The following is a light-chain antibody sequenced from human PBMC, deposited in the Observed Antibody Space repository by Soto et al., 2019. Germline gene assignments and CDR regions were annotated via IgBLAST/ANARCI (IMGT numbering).Light chain of an antibody. Sequence: IVMTQSPATLSMSPGERATLSCRASQRVYSNLAWYQQRPGQAPRLLIYGAYTRATGIPVRFSGSGSGTDFTLTISRLEPEDFAVYYCQQYGSSPPVTFGQGTKVDIK. J-gene: IGKJ1*01. CDR1: QRVYSN. CDR3: QQYGSSPPVT. CDR2: GAY. V-gene: IGKV3-20*01.